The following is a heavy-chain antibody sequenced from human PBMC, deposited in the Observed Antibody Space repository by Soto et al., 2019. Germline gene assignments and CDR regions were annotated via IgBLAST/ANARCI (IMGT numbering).Heavy chain of an antibody. CDR1: GYSISSGYY. CDR2: IYHGGST. J-gene: IGHJ5*02. CDR3: ARVGPWVPYYYDSSPYTFENWFDP. D-gene: IGHD3-22*01. V-gene: IGHV4-38-2*01. Sequence: SETRSLTCAVSGYSISSGYYWGWLRQPPGKGLEWIGIIYHGGSTYYNPSLNSRVTLSIDMTNNHVSLILNSVTAADTAVYYCARVGPWVPYYYDSSPYTFENWFDPWGQGTLVTVSS.